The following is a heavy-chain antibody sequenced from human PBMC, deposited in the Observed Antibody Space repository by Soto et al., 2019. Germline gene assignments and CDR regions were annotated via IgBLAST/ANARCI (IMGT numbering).Heavy chain of an antibody. D-gene: IGHD2-2*01. V-gene: IGHV1-69*08. Sequence: QVKLVQSGAEVKKPGSSVKVSCKASGGTFSSYTISWVRQSPGHGLEWMGRIIPILGIANYAQKFQGRVTITADKSTSTAYMELSRLRYGDTGLYYCARDLEASYCSSTSSYVGYWGQGYLVTGSS. CDR3: ARDLEASYCSSTSSYVGY. J-gene: IGHJ4*02. CDR1: GGTFSSYT. CDR2: IIPILGIA.